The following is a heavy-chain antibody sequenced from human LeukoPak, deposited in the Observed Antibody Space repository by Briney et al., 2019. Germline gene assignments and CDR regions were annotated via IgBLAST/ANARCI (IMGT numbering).Heavy chain of an antibody. J-gene: IGHJ4*02. CDR3: ARDPMAWLQLFFDY. CDR1: GFTFSNYA. Sequence: PGGSLRLSCTASGFTFSNYAMSWVRQAPGKGLEWVSAISGSGGSTYYADSVKGRFTISRDNSKNTLYLQMNSLRAEDTAVYYCARDPMAWLQLFFDYWGRGTLVTVSS. CDR2: ISGSGGST. D-gene: IGHD5-24*01. V-gene: IGHV3-23*01.